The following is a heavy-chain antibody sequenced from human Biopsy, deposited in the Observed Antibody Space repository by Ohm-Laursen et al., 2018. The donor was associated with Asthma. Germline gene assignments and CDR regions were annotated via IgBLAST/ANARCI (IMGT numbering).Heavy chain of an antibody. Sequence: SQTLSLTCTVSGGSISSGAYYWSWVRQPPGKGLEWIGYIYYIGSTYYNPSLKSRVAISLDTSKNQFSLKLSSVTAADTAVYFCARVASYGDVYFGIDVWGPGTTVSVS. CDR3: ARVASYGDVYFGIDV. V-gene: IGHV4-30-4*01. CDR1: GGSISSGAYY. D-gene: IGHD4-17*01. J-gene: IGHJ6*02. CDR2: IYYIGST.